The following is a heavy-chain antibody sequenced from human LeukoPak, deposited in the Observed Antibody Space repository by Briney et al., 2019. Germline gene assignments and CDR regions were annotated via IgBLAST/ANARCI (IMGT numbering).Heavy chain of an antibody. D-gene: IGHD6-19*01. V-gene: IGHV3-33*01. CDR1: GXTLSSYG. CDR2: IWYDGSNK. CDR3: AREGIAVAGAFDI. Sequence: GRSLRLSCAASGXTLSSYGMHWVRRAPGKGLEWVAVIWYDGSNKYYADSVKGRFTISRDNSKNTLYLQMNSLRAEDTAVYYCAREGIAVAGAFDIWGQGTMVTVSS. J-gene: IGHJ3*02.